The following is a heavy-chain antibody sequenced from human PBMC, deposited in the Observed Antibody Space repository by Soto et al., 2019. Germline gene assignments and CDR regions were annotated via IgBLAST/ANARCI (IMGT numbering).Heavy chain of an antibody. Sequence: QVQLVESGGGVVQPGSSLRLSGAASGFTFSSYGMYWVGQAPGKGLEWVAVISYDGSSKNYADSVKGRLTIPRDNSENTLYLQMNSLRAEDTAVYYCAKGSIVGATKDWFDPWGQGTLVTVSS. D-gene: IGHD1-26*01. CDR1: GFTFSSYG. J-gene: IGHJ5*02. CDR2: ISYDGSSK. V-gene: IGHV3-30*18. CDR3: AKGSIVGATKDWFDP.